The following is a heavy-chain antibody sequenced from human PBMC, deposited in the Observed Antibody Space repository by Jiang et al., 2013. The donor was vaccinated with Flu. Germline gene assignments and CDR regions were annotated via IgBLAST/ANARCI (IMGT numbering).Heavy chain of an antibody. CDR3: ATRSGLGLEDDY. J-gene: IGHJ4*02. D-gene: IGHD6-19*01. CDR1: GGSISSSSYY. V-gene: IGHV4-39*07. Sequence: GLVKPSETLSLTCTVSGGSISSSSYYWGWIRQPPGKGLEWIGEIYHSGSTNYNPSLKSRVTISVDKSKNQFSLKLSSVTAADTAVYYCATRSGLGLEDDYWGQGTLVTVSS. CDR2: IYHSGST.